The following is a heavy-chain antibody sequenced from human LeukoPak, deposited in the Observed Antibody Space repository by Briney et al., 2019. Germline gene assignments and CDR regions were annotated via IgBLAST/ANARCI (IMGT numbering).Heavy chain of an antibody. CDR3: ARDSVAGTDFYYFDY. D-gene: IGHD6-19*01. V-gene: IGHV3-53*01. J-gene: IGHJ4*02. CDR2: IYSGGST. Sequence: GGSLRLSCAASGFNFGEFWMAWVRQTPGKGLEWVSVIYSGGSTYYADSVKGRFTISRDNSKNTLYLQMNSLRAEDTAVYYCARDSVAGTDFYYFDYWGQGTLVTVSS. CDR1: GFNFGEFW.